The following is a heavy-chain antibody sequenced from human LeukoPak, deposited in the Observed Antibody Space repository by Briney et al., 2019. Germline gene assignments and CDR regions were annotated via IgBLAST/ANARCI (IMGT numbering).Heavy chain of an antibody. D-gene: IGHD4-11*01. V-gene: IGHV4-38-2*01. Sequence: SETLSLTCAGSGYSISSGYYWGWIRQPPGKGLEWIGNVYQSGITYYNASLESRVTISVDTSKNQFSLKLNSVTAADTAVYYCARRYSNSYFDYWGQGTLVTVSS. CDR3: ARRYSNSYFDY. CDR2: VYQSGIT. J-gene: IGHJ4*02. CDR1: GYSISSGYY.